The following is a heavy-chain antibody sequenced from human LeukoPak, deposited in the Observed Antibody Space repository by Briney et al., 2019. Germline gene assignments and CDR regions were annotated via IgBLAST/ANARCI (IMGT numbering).Heavy chain of an antibody. Sequence: GSLRLSCAASGFTFSNAWMSWVRQAPGKGLEWVGRIKSKTDGGTTDYAAPVKGRFTISRDDSKNTLYLQMNSLKTEDTAVYYCTTDYYGSGSYPDAFDIWGRGTMVTVSS. CDR2: IKSKTDGGTT. D-gene: IGHD3-10*01. CDR3: TTDYYGSGSYPDAFDI. V-gene: IGHV3-15*01. J-gene: IGHJ3*02. CDR1: GFTFSNAW.